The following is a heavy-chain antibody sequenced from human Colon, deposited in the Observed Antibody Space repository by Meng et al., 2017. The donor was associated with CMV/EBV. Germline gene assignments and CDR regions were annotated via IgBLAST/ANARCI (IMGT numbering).Heavy chain of an antibody. Sequence: GESLKISCAASGFTFSDYYMSWIRQAAGKGLEWVSYIRSSGGSTYYADSVKGRFTVSRDNAKNSLYLQMNSLRAEDTAVYYCSREMGGLGYAMDVWGQGTTVTVSS. D-gene: IGHD5-12*01. CDR3: SREMGGLGYAMDV. J-gene: IGHJ6*02. CDR2: IRSSGGST. CDR1: GFTFSDYY. V-gene: IGHV3-11*01.